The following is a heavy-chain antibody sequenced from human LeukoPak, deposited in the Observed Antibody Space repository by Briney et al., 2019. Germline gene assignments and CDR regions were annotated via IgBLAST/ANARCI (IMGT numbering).Heavy chain of an antibody. J-gene: IGHJ6*02. CDR2: ISGSGVNT. CDR3: AKDVRVGGGGMDV. D-gene: IGHD1-26*01. CDR1: GFTFTSYA. V-gene: IGHV3-23*01. Sequence: GGPLSPSWAASGFTFTSYAMTLVRQAPGKGLEWVSLISGSGVNTYYADSVKGRFTISRDNSKNTLSLQMNSLRAEDTAVYYCAKDVRVGGGGMDVWGQGTPVTVSS.